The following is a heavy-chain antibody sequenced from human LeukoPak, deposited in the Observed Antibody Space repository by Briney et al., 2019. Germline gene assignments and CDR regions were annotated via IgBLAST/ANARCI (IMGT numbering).Heavy chain of an antibody. CDR2: IYYSGST. CDR3: ARVPLGVGAQR. CDR1: GGSISSSSYY. V-gene: IGHV4-39*01. J-gene: IGHJ4*02. Sequence: SETLSLTCTVSGGSISSSSYYWGWIRQPPGQGLEWIGSIYYSGSTYYNPSLKSRVTISVDTSKNQFSLKLSSVTAADTAVYYCARVPLGVGAQRWGQGTLVTVSS. D-gene: IGHD1-26*01.